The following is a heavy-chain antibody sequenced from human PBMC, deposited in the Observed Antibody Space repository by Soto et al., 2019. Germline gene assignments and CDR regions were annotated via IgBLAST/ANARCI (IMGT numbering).Heavy chain of an antibody. V-gene: IGHV4-61*01. CDR1: GGSVSSGSYY. CDR2: IYYSGST. Sequence: QVQLQESGPGLVKPSETLTLSCTVSGGSVSSGSYYWSWIRQPPGKGLEWIGYIYYSGSTNYNPSLKSRVTISVDTSKTHFSLKLNSGTATDTAVYYCASYSSGWYDVSYWGQGTLVTVSS. D-gene: IGHD6-19*01. CDR3: ASYSSGWYDVSY. J-gene: IGHJ4*02.